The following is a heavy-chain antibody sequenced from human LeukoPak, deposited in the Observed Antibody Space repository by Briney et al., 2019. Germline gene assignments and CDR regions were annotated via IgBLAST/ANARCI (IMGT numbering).Heavy chain of an antibody. CDR3: ARGEVGYDYGGKGNFDY. CDR1: GGSFSGYY. V-gene: IGHV4-34*01. Sequence: SETLSLTCAVYGGSFSGYYWSWIRQPPGKGLEWPGEINHSGSTNYNPSLKSRVTISVDTSKNQFSLKLSSVTAADTAVYYCARGEVGYDYGGKGNFDYWGQGTLVTVSS. D-gene: IGHD4-23*01. CDR2: INHSGST. J-gene: IGHJ4*02.